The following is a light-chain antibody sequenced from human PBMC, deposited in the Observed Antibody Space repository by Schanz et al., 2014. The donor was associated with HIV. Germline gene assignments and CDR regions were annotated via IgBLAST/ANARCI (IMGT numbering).Light chain of an antibody. CDR1: SSNIGSNP. CDR2: RDN. CDR3: SSYTDRRTVV. V-gene: IGLV1-44*01. Sequence: QSVLTQPPSASGTPGQRVTIFCSGGSSNIGSNPVHWYQPFPGTVPKLLIYRDNQRPSGVPDRFSGSRSGTSASLAISGLQSEDEADYFCSSYTDRRTVVFGGGTKLTVL. J-gene: IGLJ2*01.